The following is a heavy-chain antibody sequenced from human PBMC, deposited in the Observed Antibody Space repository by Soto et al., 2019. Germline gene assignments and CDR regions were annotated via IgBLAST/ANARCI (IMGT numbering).Heavy chain of an antibody. CDR1: GSPFRNDW. CDR3: ARGGVEPFDY. J-gene: IGHJ4*02. CDR2: ICDYGKV. Sequence: EVQLVESGGGLVQSGGPLGLACEAPGSPFRNDWLDWVRQLPGKGLVWVSRICDYGKVIYADSVEGRFTISRDDAKRELYLQMSSLRLEDTAVYYCARGGVEPFDYWGQGALVTVSS. V-gene: IGHV3-74*01. D-gene: IGHD3-3*01.